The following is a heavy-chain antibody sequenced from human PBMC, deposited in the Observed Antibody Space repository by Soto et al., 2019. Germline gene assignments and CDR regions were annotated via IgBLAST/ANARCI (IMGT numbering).Heavy chain of an antibody. CDR2: SRDKAQGYST. J-gene: IGHJ4*02. CDR1: GFTLSDRY. CDR3: VRPTYLSASSGYTRCFDY. Sequence: GGALRLSCAVSGFTLSDRYIDWVRQAPAKGLEWVGRSRDKAQGYSTAYAASVKDRITTSRDHSKNSVYLQMNSLKTDDPAVYYCVRPTYLSASSGYTRCFDYWGQGTLVTVSS. D-gene: IGHD3-22*01. V-gene: IGHV3-72*01.